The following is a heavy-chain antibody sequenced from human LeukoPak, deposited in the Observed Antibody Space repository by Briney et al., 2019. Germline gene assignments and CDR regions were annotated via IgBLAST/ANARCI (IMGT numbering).Heavy chain of an antibody. CDR1: GFTFTNYY. CDR2: INPSGLST. CDR3: ARTLYCSGGSCYRGWFDP. J-gene: IGHJ5*02. Sequence: ASVKVSCKASGFTFTNYYMHWVRQAPGQGLEWMGLINPSGLSTQYAQKFQGRVTMTRDTSISTAYMELSRLRSDDTAVYYCARTLYCSGGSCYRGWFDPWGQGTLVTVSS. V-gene: IGHV1-2*06. D-gene: IGHD2-15*01.